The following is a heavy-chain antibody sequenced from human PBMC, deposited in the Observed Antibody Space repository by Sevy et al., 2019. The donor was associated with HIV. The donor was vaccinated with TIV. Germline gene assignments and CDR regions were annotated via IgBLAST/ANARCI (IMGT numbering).Heavy chain of an antibody. CDR3: AGFMSRTIREWFDP. J-gene: IGHJ5*02. V-gene: IGHV3-23*01. CDR1: GFTFSSYA. CDR2: ISGNGADT. Sequence: GGSLRLSCAASGFTFSSYAMSWVRQAPGKGLEWVSAISGNGADTYYADSVKGRFTISRDNSKNTLYLQMNSQRAEDTGVYYCAGFMSRTIREWFDPWGQGTLVTVSS. D-gene: IGHD3-9*01.